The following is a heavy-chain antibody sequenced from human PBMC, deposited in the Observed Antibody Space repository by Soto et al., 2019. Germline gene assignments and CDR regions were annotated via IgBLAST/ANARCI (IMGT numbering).Heavy chain of an antibody. CDR2: TYYSGST. CDR3: ARRYGPGFDF. Sequence: QEQLKEPGPGLVKPAETLSLTCTVSCCSIRSYYWSCIRQPPGKGLEWIGFTYYSGSTNDNPSIKSRFTISVASAKNRFSLKLSSVAAGNTAVYYCARRYGPGFDFWGEGNLVTVSS. CDR1: CCSIRSYY. J-gene: IGHJ4*02. V-gene: IGHV4-59*08. D-gene: IGHD4-17*01.